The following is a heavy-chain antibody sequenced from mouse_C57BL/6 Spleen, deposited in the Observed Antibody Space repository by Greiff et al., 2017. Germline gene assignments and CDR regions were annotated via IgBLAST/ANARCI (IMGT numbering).Heavy chain of an antibody. CDR2: IYPGDGDT. V-gene: IGHV1-80*01. D-gene: IGHD2-4*01. J-gene: IGHJ4*01. CDR3: ARLGDYDGHYYAMDY. CDR1: GYAFSSYW. Sequence: LQESGASVKLSCKASGYAFSSYWMNWVKQRPGKGLEWIGQIYPGDGDTNYNGKFKGKATLTADKSSSTAYMQLSSLTSEDSSVYFCARLGDYDGHYYAMDYWGQGTSVTVSS.